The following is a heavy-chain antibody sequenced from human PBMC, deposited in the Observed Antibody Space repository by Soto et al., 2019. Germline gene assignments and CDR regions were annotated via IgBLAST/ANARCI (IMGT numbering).Heavy chain of an antibody. J-gene: IGHJ4*02. D-gene: IGHD2-2*01. V-gene: IGHV3-33*03. CDR3: LAYGSGGNGRTYAFEY. CDR1: GFSFRSYG. CDR2: IWYDGRNK. Sequence: QVQLVESGGGVVQPGRSLRLSCAASGFSFRSYGMHWVRQAPGEGLEWVAVIWYDGRNKYYGDCVKGRFTISRDNSQDTLYLQMSSLRDDDAAMYYCLAYGSGGNGRTYAFEYWGQGTVVTVSS.